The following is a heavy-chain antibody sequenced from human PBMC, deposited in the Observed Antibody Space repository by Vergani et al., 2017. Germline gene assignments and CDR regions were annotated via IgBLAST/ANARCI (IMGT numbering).Heavy chain of an antibody. CDR2: IRYDGTKR. V-gene: IGHV3-30*02. J-gene: IGHJ1*01. D-gene: IGHD3-22*01. Sequence: VQMVESGGGLVKPGGSLRLSCIASGFTFRIYGMHWVRQAPGKGLEWVAFIRYDGTKRFYGDSVKGRFTISRDNSQTTVFLQMNSLRADDSAVYYCTKAGQYDSDNFHDSWVQGALVTVAS. CDR3: TKAGQYDSDNFHDS. CDR1: GFTFRIYG.